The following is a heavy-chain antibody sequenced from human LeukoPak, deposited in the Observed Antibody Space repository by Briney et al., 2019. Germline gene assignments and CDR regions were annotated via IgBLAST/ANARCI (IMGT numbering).Heavy chain of an antibody. J-gene: IGHJ4*02. CDR2: IYYSGST. CDR3: AGGGLTMIVVVDFDY. D-gene: IGHD3-22*01. CDR1: GGSISSSSYY. Sequence: PSETLSLTCTVSGGSISSSSYYWGWIRQPPGKGLEWIGSIYYSGSTYYNPSLKSRVTISVDTSKNQFSLKLSSVTAADTAVYYCAGGGLTMIVVVDFDYWGQGTLVTVSS. V-gene: IGHV4-39*07.